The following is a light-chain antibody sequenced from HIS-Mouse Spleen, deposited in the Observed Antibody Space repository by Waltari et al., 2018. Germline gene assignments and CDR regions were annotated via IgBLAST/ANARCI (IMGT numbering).Light chain of an antibody. Sequence: SYELTQPPSVSVSPGQTARNTCPGDALPNEYAYWYQQKPGQAPVLGIYKDSDRPSGIPARFSGSSSGTTVTLTISGVQAEDEADYYCQSADSSGTYVFGTGTKVTVL. J-gene: IGLJ1*01. CDR1: ALPNEY. CDR2: KDS. V-gene: IGLV3-25*03. CDR3: QSADSSGTYV.